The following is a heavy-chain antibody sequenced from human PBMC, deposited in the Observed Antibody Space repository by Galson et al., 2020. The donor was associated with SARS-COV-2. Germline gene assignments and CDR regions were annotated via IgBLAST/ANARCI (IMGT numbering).Heavy chain of an antibody. Sequence: SGPTLVTPTQTLTLTCTFSGFSLSTSGMCVSWIRQPPGNALEWPARIHCDDDKYYSTSLKTRLTISKDTSKNQVVLTMTNMDPVDTATYYCARSSRGVAFDPWGQGTLVTVSS. CDR1: GFSLSTSGMC. CDR3: ARSSRGVAFDP. J-gene: IGHJ5*02. CDR2: IHCDDDK. V-gene: IGHV2-70*11. D-gene: IGHD2-15*01.